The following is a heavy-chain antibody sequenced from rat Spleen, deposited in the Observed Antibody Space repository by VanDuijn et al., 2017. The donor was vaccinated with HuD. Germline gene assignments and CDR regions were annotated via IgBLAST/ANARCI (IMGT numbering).Heavy chain of an antibody. Sequence: QVQLMESGPGLVQPSETLSLTCTVSGFSLTSYNVHWVRQPPGKGLEWMGAMWSGGSIDYNLVFKSRLSISRDTSNNQVFLKMNSLQSEDTTTYYCARGGRTEGPGFFDYWGQGVMVTVSS. V-gene: IGHV2-45*01. J-gene: IGHJ2*01. CDR3: ARGGRTEGPGFFDY. CDR2: MWSGGSI. D-gene: IGHD1-11*01. CDR1: GFSLTSYN.